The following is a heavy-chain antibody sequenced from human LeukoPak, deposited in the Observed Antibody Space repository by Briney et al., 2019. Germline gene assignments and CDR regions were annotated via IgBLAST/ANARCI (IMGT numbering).Heavy chain of an antibody. V-gene: IGHV3-74*01. CDR3: VVGGSPGY. CDR1: GLAFGAYK. D-gene: IGHD2-15*01. J-gene: IGHJ4*02. CDR2: ISTDGYTT. Sequence: PGGSMRLSCAASGLAFGAYKMHWVRKAPRKGLVWVSRISTDGYTTDYADFVQGRFTASRDNTKNTWSLEMNSLRAEDTAVYYCVVGGSPGYWGQGTLVTVSS.